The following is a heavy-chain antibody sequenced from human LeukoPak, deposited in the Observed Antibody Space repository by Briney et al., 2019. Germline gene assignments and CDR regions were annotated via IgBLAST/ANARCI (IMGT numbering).Heavy chain of an antibody. CDR3: ARGQRGGYMDV. V-gene: IGHV4-59*01. CDR1: GGSFSGYY. J-gene: IGHJ6*03. CDR2: IYYSGST. Sequence: SETLSLTCAVYGGSFSGYYWSWIRQPPGKGLEWIGYIYYSGSTNYNPSLKSRVTISVDTSKNQFSLKLSSVTAADTAVYYCARGQRGGYMDVWGKGTTVTISS. D-gene: IGHD5-24*01.